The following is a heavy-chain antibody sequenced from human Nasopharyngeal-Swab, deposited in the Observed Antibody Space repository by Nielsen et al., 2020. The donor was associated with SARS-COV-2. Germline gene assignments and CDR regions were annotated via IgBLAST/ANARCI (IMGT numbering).Heavy chain of an antibody. Sequence: GSLRLSCSVSRGSFNGFYWNWIRPAPGKGLEWIGEINHNERTNYNPSLKSRIAMLVDTSNNQVSLKVSAVSAGDTAVYYCARAGRVGDAYTGLDVWGQGTTVTVSS. CDR2: INHNERT. CDR1: RGSFNGFY. J-gene: IGHJ6*02. CDR3: ARAGRVGDAYTGLDV. D-gene: IGHD5-24*01. V-gene: IGHV4-34*01.